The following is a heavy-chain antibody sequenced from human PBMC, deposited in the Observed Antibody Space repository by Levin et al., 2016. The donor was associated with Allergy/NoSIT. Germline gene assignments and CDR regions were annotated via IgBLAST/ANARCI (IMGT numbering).Heavy chain of an antibody. V-gene: IGHV3-23*01. CDR3: AKDGRAMPVAGSSMYFEY. D-gene: IGHD6-19*01. Sequence: GESLKISCAASGFRFSNYIMNWVRQAPGKGLEWVSLITSTGDKTWYADSVKGRFTISRDNPKNTLYLQMNSLRAADTAIYYCAKDGRAMPVAGSSMYFEYWGQGTLVTVSS. J-gene: IGHJ4*02. CDR1: GFRFSNYI. CDR2: ITSTGDKT.